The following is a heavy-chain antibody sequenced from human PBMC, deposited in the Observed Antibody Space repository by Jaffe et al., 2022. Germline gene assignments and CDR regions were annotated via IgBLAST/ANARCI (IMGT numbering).Heavy chain of an antibody. CDR2: IYTSGST. CDR1: GGSISSGSYY. CDR3: ARDDGYTPFDY. J-gene: IGHJ4*02. D-gene: IGHD5-12*01. Sequence: QVQLQESGPGLVKPSQTLSLTCTVSGGSISSGSYYWSWIRQPAGKGLEWIGRIYTSGSTNYNPSLKSRVTISVDTSKNQFSLKLSSVTAADTAVYYCARDDGYTPFDYWGQGTLVTVSS. V-gene: IGHV4-61*02.